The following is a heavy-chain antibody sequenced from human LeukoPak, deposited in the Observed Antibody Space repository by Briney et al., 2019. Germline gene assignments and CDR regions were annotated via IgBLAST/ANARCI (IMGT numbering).Heavy chain of an antibody. Sequence: GGSLRLSCAASGFIFSSYETNWVRQAPGKGLEWVSYISSGGSIIYYADSVRGRFTISRDNAKNSLYLQMNSLRAEDTAVYYCARESRYAYSPYYFDYWGQGTLVTVSS. J-gene: IGHJ4*02. D-gene: IGHD6-13*01. CDR1: GFIFSSYE. CDR2: ISSGGSII. V-gene: IGHV3-48*03. CDR3: ARESRYAYSPYYFDY.